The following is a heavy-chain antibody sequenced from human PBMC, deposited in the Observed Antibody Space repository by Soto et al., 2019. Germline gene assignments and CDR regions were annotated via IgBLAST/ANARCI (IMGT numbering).Heavy chain of an antibody. D-gene: IGHD1-26*01. CDR3: AREILGYQEGSSDY. Sequence: PSETLSLTCAVYGGSFSGYYWSWIRQPPGKGLEWIGEINHSGSTNYNPSLKSRVTISVDTSKNQFSLKLSSVTAADTAVYYCAREILGYQEGSSDYWGQGTLVTVSS. CDR1: GGSFSGYY. J-gene: IGHJ4*02. CDR2: INHSGST. V-gene: IGHV4-34*01.